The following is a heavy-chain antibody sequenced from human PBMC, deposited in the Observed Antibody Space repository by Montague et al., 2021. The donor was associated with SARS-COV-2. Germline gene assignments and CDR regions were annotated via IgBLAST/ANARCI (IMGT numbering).Heavy chain of an antibody. CDR1: GGSISSDY. J-gene: IGHJ4*02. CDR3: ARHYDHSSRVDS. CDR2: VYYRGNT. D-gene: IGHD3-16*01. V-gene: IGHV4-59*08. Sequence: SETLSLTCTVSGGSISSDYWTWIRQPPGKGLEWIGFVYYRGNTYYNPSLRGRVTISVDTSSNHFSLTLSSVTVADTAIYYCARHYDHSSRVDSWGQGTLVTVSS.